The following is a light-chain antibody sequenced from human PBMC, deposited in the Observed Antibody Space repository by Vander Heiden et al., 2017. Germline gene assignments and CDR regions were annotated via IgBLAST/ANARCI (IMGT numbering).Light chain of an antibody. CDR1: SSDVGGYNY. CDR2: EVS. J-gene: IGLJ2*01. CDR3: SSYTSSSTLV. Sequence: QSALTHPASVSGSPGQSITISCTGTSSDVGGYNYVSWYQQHPGKAPKLMIYEVSNRPSGVSNRFSGSKSGNTASLTISGLQAEDEADYYCSSYTSSSTLVVGGGTKLTVL. V-gene: IGLV2-14*01.